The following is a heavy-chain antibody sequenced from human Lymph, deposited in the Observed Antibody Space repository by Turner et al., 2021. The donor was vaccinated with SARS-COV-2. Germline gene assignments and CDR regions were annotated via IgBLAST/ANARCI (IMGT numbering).Heavy chain of an antibody. D-gene: IGHD2-21*01. Sequence: EVQLVESGRGVVQPGGSLRLSCAASAFTFDDYAMHWVRQAPGKGLEWVSLISGDGGSTYYADSVNGRFTISRDDSKNSLYLQINSLRTEDTALYYCAKEGLSGRRLQIVPYFAYWGQGTLVSVSS. J-gene: IGHJ4*02. CDR1: AFTFDDYA. CDR3: AKEGLSGRRLQIVPYFAY. CDR2: ISGDGGST. V-gene: IGHV3-43*02.